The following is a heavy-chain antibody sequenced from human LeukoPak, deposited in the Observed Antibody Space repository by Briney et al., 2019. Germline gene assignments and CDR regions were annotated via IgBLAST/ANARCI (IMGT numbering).Heavy chain of an antibody. D-gene: IGHD4-23*01. J-gene: IGHJ4*02. V-gene: IGHV3-30-3*01. CDR1: GFTFSSYA. CDR3: ARFYYGTNSRALDY. CDR2: ISNDGSNK. Sequence: GGSLRLSCAASGFTFSSYAMHWVRQAPGKGLEWVAVISNDGSNKYYADSLRGRFTISRDNSKNTLYLQVNSLRDEDTAVYYCARFYYGTNSRALDYWGQGTLVTVSS.